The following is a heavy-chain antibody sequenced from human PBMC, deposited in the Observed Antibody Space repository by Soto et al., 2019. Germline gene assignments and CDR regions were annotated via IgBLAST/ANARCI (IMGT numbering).Heavy chain of an antibody. CDR1: GYTFTGYY. CDR2: INPNSGGT. Sequence: ASVKVFCKASGYTFTGYYMHCVRQAPGQGLEWMGWINPNSGGTNYAQKFQGRVTMTRDTSISTAYMELSRLRSDDTAVYYCARDSPQAYYYGMDVWGQGTTVTVSS. CDR3: ARDSPQAYYYGMDV. V-gene: IGHV1-2*02. J-gene: IGHJ6*02.